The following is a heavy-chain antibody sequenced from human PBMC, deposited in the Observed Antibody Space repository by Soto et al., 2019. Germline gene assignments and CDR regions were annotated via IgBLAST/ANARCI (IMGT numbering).Heavy chain of an antibody. Sequence: SQTLSLTCAISGDSVSSNSAAWNWIRQSPSRGLEWLGRTYYRSKWYNDYAVSVKSRITINPDTSKNQFSLQLNSVTPEDTAVYYCARGEAVVGGSYFGGGFDYWGQGTLVTVSS. V-gene: IGHV6-1*01. J-gene: IGHJ4*02. CDR2: TYYRSKWYN. CDR3: ARGEAVVGGSYFGGGFDY. D-gene: IGHD1-26*01. CDR1: GDSVSSNSAA.